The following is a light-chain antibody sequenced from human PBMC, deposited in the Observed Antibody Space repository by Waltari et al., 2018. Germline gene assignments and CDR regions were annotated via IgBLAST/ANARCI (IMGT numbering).Light chain of an antibody. CDR2: AGS. Sequence: QSALTQPASASGSPGQSLTISCTGTSGDVGGYNVVSWYQRHPGKVPKLIIYAGSKRPSGISDRFSGSKSGNTASLTISGLQTEDEAEYYCYSYAGSSTWVFGGGTQLTVV. CDR1: SGDVGGYNV. CDR3: YSYAGSSTWV. V-gene: IGLV2-23*01. J-gene: IGLJ3*02.